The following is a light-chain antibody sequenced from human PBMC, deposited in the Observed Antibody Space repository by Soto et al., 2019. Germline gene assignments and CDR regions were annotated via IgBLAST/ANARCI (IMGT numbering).Light chain of an antibody. J-gene: IGKJ5*01. V-gene: IGKV3-20*01. CDR2: DAS. Sequence: EIVLTQSPGTLSLSPLEIATLSCMASQSISSSYLAWYQQRPGQAPRLLIYDASSRATGIPARFSGSGSGTDFTLTISRLEPEDFAVFYCQHYGSSTSITFGQGTRLEIK. CDR1: QSISSSY. CDR3: QHYGSSTSIT.